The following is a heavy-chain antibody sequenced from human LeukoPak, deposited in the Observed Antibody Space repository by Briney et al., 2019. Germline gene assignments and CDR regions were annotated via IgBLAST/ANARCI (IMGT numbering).Heavy chain of an antibody. D-gene: IGHD2-2*01. V-gene: IGHV1-18*01. J-gene: IGHJ4*02. Sequence: ASVKVSSKASGYTFSNYGIAWVRQAPGQGLEWMGWISVHNGNTNYAQMLQGRVTMTTDTSTSTAYMELRSLRYDDTAVYYCARASRFCSGSTCHDYWGQGTLVTVSS. CDR3: ARASRFCSGSTCHDY. CDR1: GYTFSNYG. CDR2: ISVHNGNT.